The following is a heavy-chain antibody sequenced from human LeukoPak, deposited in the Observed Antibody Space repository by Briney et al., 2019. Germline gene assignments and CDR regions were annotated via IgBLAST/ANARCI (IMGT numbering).Heavy chain of an antibody. D-gene: IGHD5-18*01. V-gene: IGHV3-23*01. CDR3: ATLNSFGNDY. CDR1: GFTFTIYA. J-gene: IGHJ4*02. Sequence: GRSLRLSCAASGFTFTIYAMRWGRQAPGKGLEWVSAVSGSGGSTYYADSVKGRFTISRDNAKNTVYLQINSLRAEDTAVYYCATLNSFGNDYWGQGVLVTVSS. CDR2: VSGSGGST.